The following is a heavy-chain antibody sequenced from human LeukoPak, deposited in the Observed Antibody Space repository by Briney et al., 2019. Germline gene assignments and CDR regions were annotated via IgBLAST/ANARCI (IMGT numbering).Heavy chain of an antibody. CDR3: AKSRESYWVPEFDY. Sequence: PGGSLRLSCTASGFTFGDYAMSWVRQAPGKGLEWVSDISGSGDSTYYADSVRGRFTISRDNSKNTLYLQMNSLRAEDTAVYYCAKSRESYWVPEFDYWGQGTLVTVSS. D-gene: IGHD1-26*01. CDR1: GFTFGDYA. J-gene: IGHJ4*02. V-gene: IGHV3-23*01. CDR2: ISGSGDST.